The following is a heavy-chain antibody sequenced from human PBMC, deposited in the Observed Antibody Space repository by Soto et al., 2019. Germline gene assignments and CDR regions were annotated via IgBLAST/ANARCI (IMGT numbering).Heavy chain of an antibody. CDR3: ARRGSGNTFDY. J-gene: IGHJ4*02. D-gene: IGHD3-10*01. V-gene: IGHV4-39*01. CDR2: IYDAGTT. Sequence: QVQLQESGPGLVKPSETLSLTCAVSGASVSRIGFHWGWIRQPPGQGLEWIGSIYDAGTTFYNPSLKSRVTISADTSKNHFSLRLTSVTAADTAVYYCARRGSGNTFDYWGQGHLVTVSS. CDR1: GASVSRIGFH.